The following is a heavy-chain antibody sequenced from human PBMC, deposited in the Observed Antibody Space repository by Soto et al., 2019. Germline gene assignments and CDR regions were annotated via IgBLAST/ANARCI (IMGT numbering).Heavy chain of an antibody. CDR3: ARDRIAAAGKDRDYGMDV. CDR2: IYYSGST. D-gene: IGHD6-13*01. CDR1: GGSISSGDYY. J-gene: IGHJ6*02. Sequence: SETLSLTCTVSGGSISSGDYYWSWIRQPPGKGLEWIGYIYYSGSTYYNPSLKSRVTISVDTSKNQFSLKLSSVTAADTAVYYCARDRIAAAGKDRDYGMDVWGQGTTVTVSS. V-gene: IGHV4-30-4*01.